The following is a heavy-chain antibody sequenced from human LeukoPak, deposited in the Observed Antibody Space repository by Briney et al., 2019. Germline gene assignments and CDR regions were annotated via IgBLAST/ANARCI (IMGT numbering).Heavy chain of an antibody. V-gene: IGHV3-21*01. CDR1: GFTFSSYS. Sequence: GGSLRLSCAASGFTFSSYSMNWVRQAPGKGLEWVSSISSSSSYIYYADSVKGRFTISRDNSKNTLYLQMNSLRAEDTVVYYCARNSGSYTGYFDYWGQGTLVTVSS. J-gene: IGHJ4*02. CDR3: ARNSGSYTGYFDY. CDR2: ISSSSSYI. D-gene: IGHD1-26*01.